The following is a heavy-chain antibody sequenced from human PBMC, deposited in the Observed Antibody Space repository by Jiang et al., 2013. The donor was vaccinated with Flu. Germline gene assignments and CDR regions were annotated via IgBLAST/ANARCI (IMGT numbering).Heavy chain of an antibody. D-gene: IGHD3-22*01. V-gene: IGHV2-5*01. CDR1: GFSLSTSGVG. Sequence: VKPTQTLTLTCTFSGFSLSTSGVGVGWIRQPPGKALEWLALIYWNDDKRYSPSLKSRLTITKDTSKNQVVLTMTNMDPVDTATYYCAHLLSYYYYDSSATFDPWGQGTLVTVSS. J-gene: IGHJ5*02. CDR2: IYWNDDK. CDR3: AHLLSYYYYDSSATFDP.